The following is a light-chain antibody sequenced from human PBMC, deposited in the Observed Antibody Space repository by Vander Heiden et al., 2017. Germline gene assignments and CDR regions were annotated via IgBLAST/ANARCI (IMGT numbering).Light chain of an antibody. Sequence: QSALTQPASVSGSPGQSITISCTGTSSDVGSYNLVSWYQQHPGKAPKLMIYEVSKRPSGVSNRFSGSKSGNTASLKISGLQAEDEADDYCCSYAGSSTFSVFGTGTKVTVL. V-gene: IGLV2-23*02. CDR2: EVS. CDR3: CSYAGSSTFSV. J-gene: IGLJ1*01. CDR1: SSDVGSYNL.